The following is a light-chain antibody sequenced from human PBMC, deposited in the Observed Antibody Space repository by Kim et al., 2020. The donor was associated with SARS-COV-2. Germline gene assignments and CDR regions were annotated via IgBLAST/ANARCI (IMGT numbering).Light chain of an antibody. Sequence: QPVLTQSPSASASLGASVKLTCTLSSGHSSYAIAWHQQQPEKGPRYLMKLNSDGSHSKGDGIPDRFSGSSSGAERYLTISSLQSEDEADYYCQTWGIYVVFGGGTQLTVL. CDR3: QTWGIYVV. J-gene: IGLJ2*01. CDR1: SGHSSYA. CDR2: LNSDGSH. V-gene: IGLV4-69*01.